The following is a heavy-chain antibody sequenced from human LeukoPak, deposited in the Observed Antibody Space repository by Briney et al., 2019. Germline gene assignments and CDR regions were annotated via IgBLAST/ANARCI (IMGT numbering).Heavy chain of an antibody. V-gene: IGHV1-2*02. CDR3: ARGPVARDAFDI. Sequence: ASVKVSCKASGYTFTSYYMHWVRQAPGQGLEWMGWINPNSGGTNYAQKFQGRVTMTRDTSISTAYMELSRLRSDDTAVYYCARGPVARDAFDIWGQGTMVTVSS. D-gene: IGHD6-19*01. CDR2: INPNSGGT. J-gene: IGHJ3*02. CDR1: GYTFTSYY.